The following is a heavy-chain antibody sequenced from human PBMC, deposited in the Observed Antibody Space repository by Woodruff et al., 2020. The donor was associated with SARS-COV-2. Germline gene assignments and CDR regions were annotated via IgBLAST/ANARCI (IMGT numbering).Heavy chain of an antibody. CDR3: AIDGILFDTDY. Sequence: WMGWMNPNSGNTGYAQKFQGRVTMTRNTSISTAYMELSSLRSEDTAVYYCAIDGILFDTDYWGQGTLVTVSS. J-gene: IGHJ4*02. D-gene: IGHD3-16*01. V-gene: IGHV1-8*01. CDR2: MNPNSGNT.